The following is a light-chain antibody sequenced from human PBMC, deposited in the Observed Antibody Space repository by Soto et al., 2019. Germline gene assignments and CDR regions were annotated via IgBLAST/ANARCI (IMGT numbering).Light chain of an antibody. V-gene: IGLV2-8*01. Sequence: QSALTQPPSASGSPGQSVTISCTGTGSDVGGYNYVSWYQHHPGKAPELMLYEVSTRPSGVPDRFSGSKSGNTASLTVSGLQAEDEADYYCSSYAGSNIYVVFGGGTKLTVL. CDR3: SSYAGSNIYVV. CDR2: EVS. J-gene: IGLJ2*01. CDR1: GSDVGGYNY.